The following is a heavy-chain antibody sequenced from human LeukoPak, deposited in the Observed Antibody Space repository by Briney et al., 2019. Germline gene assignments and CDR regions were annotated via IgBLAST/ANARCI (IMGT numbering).Heavy chain of an antibody. CDR2: ISYDGSNK. V-gene: IGHV3-30*18. CDR1: GFTFSTYG. J-gene: IGHJ6*02. Sequence: GSLRLSCAASGFTFSTYGMHWVRRAPGKGLEWVVVISYDGSNKYYADSVKGRFTISRDNSKNTLYLQMNSLRAEDTAVYYCAKDMALVVVTDNGMDVWGQGTTVTVSS. CDR3: AKDMALVVVTDNGMDV. D-gene: IGHD2-21*02.